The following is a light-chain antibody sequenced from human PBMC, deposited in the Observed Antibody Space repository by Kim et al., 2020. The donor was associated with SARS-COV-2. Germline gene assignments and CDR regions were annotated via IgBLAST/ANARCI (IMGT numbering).Light chain of an antibody. CDR1: QSLGSN. Sequence: PGERATLSCGASQSLGSNLAWYQQKPGLAPRPLIYDASSRATGIPDRFSGSGSGTDFTLTISRLEPEDFAVYYCQQYGSAPLTFGGGTKVDI. J-gene: IGKJ4*01. CDR3: QQYGSAPLT. CDR2: DAS. V-gene: IGKV3D-20*01.